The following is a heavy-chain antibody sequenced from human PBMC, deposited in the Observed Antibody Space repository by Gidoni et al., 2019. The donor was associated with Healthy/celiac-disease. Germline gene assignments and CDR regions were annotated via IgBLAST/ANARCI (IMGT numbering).Heavy chain of an antibody. CDR3: ARDPVLAAAGKSDY. J-gene: IGHJ4*02. Sequence: EVQLVESGGGLVQPGGSLRLACAASGFTFSSYWMSWVRQAPGKGLEWVANIKQDGSEKYYVDSVKGRFTISRDNAKNSLYLQMNSLRAEDTAVYYCARDPVLAAAGKSDYWGQGTLVTVSS. V-gene: IGHV3-7*04. CDR2: IKQDGSEK. CDR1: GFTFSSYW. D-gene: IGHD6-13*01.